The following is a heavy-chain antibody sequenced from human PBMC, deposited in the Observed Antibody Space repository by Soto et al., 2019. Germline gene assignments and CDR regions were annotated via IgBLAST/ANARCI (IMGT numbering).Heavy chain of an antibody. J-gene: IGHJ6*02. D-gene: IGHD2-15*01. CDR3: ARLPRYCSGGSCYSGYYYYYGMDV. V-gene: IGHV5-51*01. CDR1: GYSFTSYW. CDR2: IYPGDSDT. Sequence: LGESLKISCKGSGYSFTSYWIGWVRQMPGKGLEWMGIIYPGDSDTRYSPSFQGQVTISADKSISTAYLQWSSLKASDTAMYYCARLPRYCSGGSCYSGYYYYYGMDVCGQGTTVTVSS.